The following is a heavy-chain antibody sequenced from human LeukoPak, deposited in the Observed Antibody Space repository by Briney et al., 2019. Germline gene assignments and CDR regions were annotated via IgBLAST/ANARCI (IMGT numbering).Heavy chain of an antibody. D-gene: IGHD4-17*01. CDR2: IYTSGST. Sequence: PSETLSLTRTVSGGSISSYYWSWIRQPAGEGLEWIGRIYTSGSTNYNPSLKSRVTMSVDTSKNQFSLKLSSVTAADTAVYYCARISTVTTSRAYYYYYYMDVWGKGTTVTVSS. J-gene: IGHJ6*03. CDR1: GGSISSYY. CDR3: ARISTVTTSRAYYYYYYMDV. V-gene: IGHV4-4*07.